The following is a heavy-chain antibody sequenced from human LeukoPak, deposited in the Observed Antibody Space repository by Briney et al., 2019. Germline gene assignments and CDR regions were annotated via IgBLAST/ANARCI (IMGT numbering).Heavy chain of an antibody. Sequence: GRSLRLSCAASGFTFSSYGMSWVRQAPGKGLEWVPAISGSGGSTYYADSVKGRFTISRDNSKNTLYLQMNSLRAEDTAVYYCAKWDTYYDSSGYYFYWGQGTLVTVSS. CDR3: AKWDTYYDSSGYYFY. D-gene: IGHD3-22*01. CDR1: GFTFSSYG. V-gene: IGHV3-23*01. CDR2: ISGSGGST. J-gene: IGHJ4*02.